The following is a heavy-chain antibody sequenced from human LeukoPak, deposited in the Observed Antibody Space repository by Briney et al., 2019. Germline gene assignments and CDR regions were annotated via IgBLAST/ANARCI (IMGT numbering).Heavy chain of an antibody. CDR3: ARGPKYYYDSSGHDY. Sequence: ASVKVSCKASGYTFTGYYMHWVRQAPGQGLEWMGWINPNSGGTNYAQKFQGRVTMTRDTSISAAYMELSRLRSDDMAVYYCARGPKYYYDSSGHDYWGQGTLVTVSS. V-gene: IGHV1-2*02. CDR1: GYTFTGYY. D-gene: IGHD3-22*01. J-gene: IGHJ4*02. CDR2: INPNSGGT.